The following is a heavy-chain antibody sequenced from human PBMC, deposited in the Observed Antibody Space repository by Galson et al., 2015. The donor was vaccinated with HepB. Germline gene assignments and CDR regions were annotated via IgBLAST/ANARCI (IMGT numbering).Heavy chain of an antibody. CDR2: FNPSDGST. CDR3: ARSQGP. J-gene: IGHJ5*02. V-gene: IGHV1-46*01. CDR1: GYIFTDSY. Sequence: SVKVSCKAPGYIFTDSYIHWVRQAPGQDLEWVGIFNPSDGSTRYAQSFQDRVNMTRDTSAATVYMNLSSLKSDDTAVYYCARSQGPWGQGTLVTVSS.